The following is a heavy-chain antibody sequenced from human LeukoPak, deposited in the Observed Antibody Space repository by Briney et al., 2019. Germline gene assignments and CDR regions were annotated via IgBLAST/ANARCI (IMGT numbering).Heavy chain of an antibody. CDR1: GFTFSSYA. V-gene: IGHV3-23*01. Sequence: PGGSLRLSCAASGFTFSSYAMSWVRQAPGKGLDWVSAISGSGGSTYYADSVKGRFTISRDNSKNTLYLQMNSLRAEDTAVYYCAKGYYYDSSGYYSPLDYWGQGTLVTVSS. D-gene: IGHD3-22*01. CDR3: AKGYYYDSSGYYSPLDY. J-gene: IGHJ4*02. CDR2: ISGSGGST.